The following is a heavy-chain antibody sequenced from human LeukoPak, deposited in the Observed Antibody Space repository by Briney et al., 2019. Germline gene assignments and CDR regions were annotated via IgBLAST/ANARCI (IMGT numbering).Heavy chain of an antibody. D-gene: IGHD5-18*01. CDR2: IKTKTDGGTT. V-gene: IGHV3-15*01. CDR3: AHRNTAMVRIDY. J-gene: IGHJ4*02. CDR1: GFTFRNAS. Sequence: SGGSLRLSCAASGFTFRNASMTWVRQAPGKGLEWVGRIKTKTDGGTTDYAAPVKGRFIISRDDSKNTLYLQMNSLKTEDTAVYFCAHRNTAMVRIDYWGQGTLVTVSS.